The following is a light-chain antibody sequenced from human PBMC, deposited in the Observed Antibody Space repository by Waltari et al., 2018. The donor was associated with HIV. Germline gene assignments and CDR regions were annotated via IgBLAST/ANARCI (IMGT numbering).Light chain of an antibody. CDR1: SSDVGRYTL. CDR2: EVS. Sequence: QSALTQPASVSGSPGPSITISCTGTSSDVGRYTLVSWYQQHPGKAPKLMSYEVSKRPSGVSNRFSGSKSGNTASLTISGLQAEDEADYYCCSYAGSRRVFGTGTKVTVL. CDR3: CSYAGSRRV. V-gene: IGLV2-23*02. J-gene: IGLJ1*01.